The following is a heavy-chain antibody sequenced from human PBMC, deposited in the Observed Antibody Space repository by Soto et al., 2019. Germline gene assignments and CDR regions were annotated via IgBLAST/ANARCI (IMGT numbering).Heavy chain of an antibody. CDR3: AGTPRGEQMIPFYFEE. CDR2: IYPGDSDT. CDR1: GYSFSNYW. Sequence: GESLKISCKGSGYSFSNYWIGWVRQMPGKGLEWMGNIYPGDSDTKYSPSFQGQVTISADKSINTAYLVWSSLKASDTAMYYCAGTPRGEQMIPFYFEEWGQGTQVTLS. J-gene: IGHJ4*02. V-gene: IGHV5-51*01. D-gene: IGHD3-10*01.